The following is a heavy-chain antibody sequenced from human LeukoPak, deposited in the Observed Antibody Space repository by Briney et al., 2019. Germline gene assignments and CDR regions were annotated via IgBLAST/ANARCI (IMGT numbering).Heavy chain of an antibody. CDR2: IYYSGST. D-gene: IGHD3-22*01. CDR3: ARDRSPEGYYDSSHWDYYHGMDV. CDR1: GGSISNYY. J-gene: IGHJ6*02. V-gene: IGHV4-59*01. Sequence: SQTLSLTCTVSGGSISNYYWSWIRQPPGKGLEWIGYIYYSGSTNYNPSLKSRVTISVDTSKNQFSLNLSSVTAADTAMYYCARDRSPEGYYDSSHWDYYHGMDVWGQGTTVTVSS.